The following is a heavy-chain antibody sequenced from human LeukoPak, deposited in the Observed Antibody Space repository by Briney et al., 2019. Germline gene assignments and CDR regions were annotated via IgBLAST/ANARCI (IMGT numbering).Heavy chain of an antibody. D-gene: IGHD4-17*01. CDR2: INHSGGT. V-gene: IGHV4-34*01. Sequence: SETLSLTCTVYGGSFSGYCWSWIRQPPGKGLEWVGEINHSGGTNYNPSLKSRVTISVDTSKNQFSLKLSSVTAADTAVYYCARVDYGDYSGYFQHWGQGTLVTVSS. CDR1: GGSFSGYC. CDR3: ARVDYGDYSGYFQH. J-gene: IGHJ1*01.